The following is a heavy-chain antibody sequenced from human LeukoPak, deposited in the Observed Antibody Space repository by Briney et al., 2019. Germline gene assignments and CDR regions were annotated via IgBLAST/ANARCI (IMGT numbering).Heavy chain of an antibody. CDR2: ISSSSSYI. Sequence: GGSLRLSCAASGFTFGSYSMNWVRQAPGKGLEWVSSISSSSSYIYYADSVKGRFTISRDNAKNSLYLQMNSLRAEDTAVYYCARGNLCSYYDFCFLDVWGQGTTVTVSS. J-gene: IGHJ6*02. CDR1: GFTFGSYS. CDR3: ARGNLCSYYDFCFLDV. D-gene: IGHD3-3*01. V-gene: IGHV3-21*01.